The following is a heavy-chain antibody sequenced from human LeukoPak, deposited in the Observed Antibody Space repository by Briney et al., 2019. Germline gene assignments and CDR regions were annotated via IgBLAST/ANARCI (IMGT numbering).Heavy chain of an antibody. D-gene: IGHD3-10*01. CDR2: IKSEADGGAS. Sequence: GGSLRLSCTASGFTFSSAWMTWVRQAPGKGLEWVGRIKSEADGGASEYAAPVKGRFIISRDDSNNTLYLQMNSLKNEDTAVYYCCTPSGFPTLSPSFGSWGQGTLVTVSS. V-gene: IGHV3-15*01. CDR3: CTPSGFPTLSPSFGS. CDR1: GFTFSSAW. J-gene: IGHJ4*02.